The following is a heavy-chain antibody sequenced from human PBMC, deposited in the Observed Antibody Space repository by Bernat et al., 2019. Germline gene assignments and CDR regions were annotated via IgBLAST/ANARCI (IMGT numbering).Heavy chain of an antibody. CDR2: ISSSSSTI. CDR3: ARAIYDRSGFFDY. Sequence: EVQLVESGGGLVQPGGSLRLSCAASGFTFSSYSMNWVRQAPGKGLEWVSYISSSSSTIYYADSVKGRFTISRDNAKNSLYLQMNSLRAEDTAVYYCARAIYDRSGFFDYWGQGTLVTVSS. V-gene: IGHV3-48*01. D-gene: IGHD3-22*01. CDR1: GFTFSSYS. J-gene: IGHJ4*02.